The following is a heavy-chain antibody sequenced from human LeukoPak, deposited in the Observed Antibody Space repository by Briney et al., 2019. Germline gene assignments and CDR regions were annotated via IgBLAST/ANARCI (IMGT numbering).Heavy chain of an antibody. Sequence: ASVKVSCKASGYTFTSYGISWVRQAPGQGLEWMGWISAYNGNTNYAQKLQGRVTMTTDTSTSTAYMELSSLRSEDTAVYYCARDRQQLVSIPFDPWGQGTLVTVSS. V-gene: IGHV1-18*01. CDR1: GYTFTSYG. CDR3: ARDRQQLVSIPFDP. D-gene: IGHD6-13*01. CDR2: ISAYNGNT. J-gene: IGHJ5*02.